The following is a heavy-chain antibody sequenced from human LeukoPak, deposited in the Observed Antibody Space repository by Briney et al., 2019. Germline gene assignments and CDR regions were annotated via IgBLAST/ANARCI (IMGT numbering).Heavy chain of an antibody. D-gene: IGHD3-10*01. J-gene: IGHJ5*02. CDR1: GGTFSSYA. V-gene: IGHV1-69*10. CDR2: IIPILGIA. Sequence: VKVSCKASGGTFSSYAISWVRQAPGQGLEWMGRIIPILGIANYAQKFQGRVTITADKSTSTAYMELSSLRSEDTAVYYCARDATYGPKRIDPWGQGTLVTVSS. CDR3: ARDATYGPKRIDP.